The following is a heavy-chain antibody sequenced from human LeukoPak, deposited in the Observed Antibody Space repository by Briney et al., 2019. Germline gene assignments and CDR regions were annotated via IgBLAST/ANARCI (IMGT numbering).Heavy chain of an antibody. J-gene: IGHJ4*02. CDR2: ISSSGSTL. V-gene: IGHV3-48*03. CDR3: VRGLDYNVAWVY. CDR1: GFTVSSFE. Sequence: PGGSLRLSCVVSGFTVSSFEMNWVRQAPGRGLEWGSYISSSGSTLYYADSVKGRFSISRDNAKNSLYLQMNSLRAEDTAVYYCVRGLDYNVAWVYWGQGTLVTVSS. D-gene: IGHD3-10*01.